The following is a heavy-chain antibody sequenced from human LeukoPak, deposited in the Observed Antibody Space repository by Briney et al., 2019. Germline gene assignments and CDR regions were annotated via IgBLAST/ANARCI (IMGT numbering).Heavy chain of an antibody. CDR3: AREERFLEWLPGDY. CDR2: INPNSGGT. V-gene: IGHV1-2*02. D-gene: IGHD3-3*01. CDR1: GYTVTGYY. Sequence: GASVKVSCKASGYTVTGYYMHWVRQAPGQGLEWMGWINPNSGGTNYAQKFQGRVTMTRDTSISTAYMELSRLRSDDTAVYYCAREERFLEWLPGDYWGQGTLVTVSS. J-gene: IGHJ4*02.